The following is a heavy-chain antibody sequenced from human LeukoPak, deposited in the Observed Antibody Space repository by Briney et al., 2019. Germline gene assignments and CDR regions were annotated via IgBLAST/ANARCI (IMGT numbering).Heavy chain of an antibody. V-gene: IGHV3-74*01. CDR1: GFTFSRYW. CDR2: INSDGSDT. Sequence: PGGSLRLSCAASGFTFSRYWMHWVRQAPGKGLVWVSRINSDGSDTSYADSVRGRFTISRDNSKNTLYLQMNSLRAEDTAVYYCAKDTGSGYDYFSYYFDYWGQGTLVTVSS. CDR3: AKDTGSGYDYFSYYFDY. J-gene: IGHJ4*02. D-gene: IGHD5-12*01.